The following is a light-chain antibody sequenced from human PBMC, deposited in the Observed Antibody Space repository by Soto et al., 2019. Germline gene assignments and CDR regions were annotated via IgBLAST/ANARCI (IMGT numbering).Light chain of an antibody. CDR2: DVS. V-gene: IGLV2-14*01. CDR1: SSDVGGYNY. Sequence: QSALTQPASVSGSPGQSITISCTGTSSDVGGYNYVSWYQLHTGKAPKLVIFDVSNRPSGVSNRFSGSKSGNTASLTISGLQAEDEADYYCSSYTSSNSLGIFGGGTKLTVL. CDR3: SSYTSSNSLGI. J-gene: IGLJ2*01.